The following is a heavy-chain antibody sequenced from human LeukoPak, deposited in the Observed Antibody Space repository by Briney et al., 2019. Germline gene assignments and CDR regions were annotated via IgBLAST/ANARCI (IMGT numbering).Heavy chain of an antibody. CDR1: GGSISSYY. J-gene: IGHJ3*02. V-gene: IGHV4-59*08. D-gene: IGHD2-2*01. CDR2: IYYSGST. CDR3: ARHVPRFRDAFDI. Sequence: PSETLSLTCTVSGGSISSYYWSWIRQPPGKGLEWIGYIYYSGSTNYNPSLKSRVTISVDTSKNQFSLKLSSVTAADTAVYYCARHVPRFRDAFDIWGQGTMVTVSS.